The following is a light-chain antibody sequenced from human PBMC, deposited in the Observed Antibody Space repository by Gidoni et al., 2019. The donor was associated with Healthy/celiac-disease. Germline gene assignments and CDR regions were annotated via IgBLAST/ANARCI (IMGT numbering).Light chain of an antibody. CDR2: GQN. CDR1: SHRRYY. Sequence: SSELTQDPAVSVALGKTVRITCQGDSHRRYYARWYQQKPGQAPGLVIYGQNNRPSGIPDRFSGSSSGNTASLTITGAQAEDEADYYCNSRDSSGIHVVFGGGTKLTVL. V-gene: IGLV3-19*01. J-gene: IGLJ2*01. CDR3: NSRDSSGIHVV.